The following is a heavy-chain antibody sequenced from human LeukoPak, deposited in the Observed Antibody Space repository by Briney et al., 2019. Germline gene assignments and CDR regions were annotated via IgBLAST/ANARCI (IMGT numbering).Heavy chain of an antibody. J-gene: IGHJ3*02. CDR1: GGSINNYY. Sequence: SETLSLTCTVSGGSINNYYWSWIRQPAGKGLERIGRIYTRGNTNYNPSLKSRVTMSVDTSKNQFSLRLSSVTAADTAVYYCARGRYCSADICSGGDAFDIWGQGTMVSVSS. CDR2: IYTRGNT. D-gene: IGHD2-15*01. CDR3: ARGRYCSADICSGGDAFDI. V-gene: IGHV4-4*07.